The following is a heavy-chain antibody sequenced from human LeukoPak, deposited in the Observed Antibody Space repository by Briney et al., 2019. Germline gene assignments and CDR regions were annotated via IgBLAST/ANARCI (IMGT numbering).Heavy chain of an antibody. D-gene: IGHD2-15*01. V-gene: IGHV4-34*01. J-gene: IGHJ4*02. CDR3: AREVVVAGGDY. CDR2: INHSGST. CDR1: GGSFSGYH. Sequence: SETLSLTCAVYGGSFSGYHWSWIRQPPGKGLEWIGEINHSGSTNYNPSLKSRVTISVDTSKNQFSLKLSSVTAADTAVYYCAREVVVAGGDYWGQGTLVTVSS.